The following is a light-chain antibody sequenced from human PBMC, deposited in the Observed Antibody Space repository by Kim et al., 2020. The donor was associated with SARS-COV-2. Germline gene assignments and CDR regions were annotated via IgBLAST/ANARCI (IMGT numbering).Light chain of an antibody. CDR1: QGISNY. V-gene: IGKV1-27*01. J-gene: IGKJ1*01. Sequence: DIQMTQSPSSLSASLGDRATLSCRASQGISNYLAWYQQKPGKVPKLLIYAASVWQTGVPSRFSGSGSGTEFTLTISSLQPEDVATYYCQKYNSAPRTFGQGTKVDIK. CDR2: AAS. CDR3: QKYNSAPRT.